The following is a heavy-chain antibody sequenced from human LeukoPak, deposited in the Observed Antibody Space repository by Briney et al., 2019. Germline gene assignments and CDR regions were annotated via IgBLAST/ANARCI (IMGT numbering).Heavy chain of an antibody. CDR3: AREKLPYGDYAIDY. CDR1: GFTFSSYA. CDR2: ISGSGGST. D-gene: IGHD4-17*01. J-gene: IGHJ4*02. Sequence: GGSLRLSCAASGFTFSSYAMSWVRQAPGKGLEWVSAISGSGGSTYYADSVKGRFTISRDNSKNTLYLQMNSLRAEDTAVYYCAREKLPYGDYAIDYWGQGTLVTVSS. V-gene: IGHV3-23*01.